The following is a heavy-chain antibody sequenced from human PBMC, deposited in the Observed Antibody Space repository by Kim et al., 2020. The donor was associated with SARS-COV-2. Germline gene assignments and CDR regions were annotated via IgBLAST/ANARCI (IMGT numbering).Heavy chain of an antibody. Sequence: SETLSLTCTVSGGSISSSSYYWGWIRQPPGKGLEWIGSIYYSGSTYYNPSLKSRVTISVDTSKNQFSLKLSSVTAADTAVYYCARDDPDGYSEFDPWGQGTLVTVSS. CDR3: ARDDPDGYSEFDP. D-gene: IGHD4-4*01. CDR1: GGSISSSSYY. J-gene: IGHJ5*02. CDR2: IYYSGST. V-gene: IGHV4-39*07.